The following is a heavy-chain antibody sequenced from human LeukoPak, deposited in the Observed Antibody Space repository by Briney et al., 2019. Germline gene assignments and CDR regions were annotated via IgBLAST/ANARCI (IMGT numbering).Heavy chain of an antibody. CDR2: IYYSGST. V-gene: IGHV4-59*01. Sequence: SETLSLTCTVSGGSISSYYWSWIRQSPGKGLEGIGYIYYSGSTNYNLSLKSRVTISVDTSKNQFTLKLSSVTAADTAVYYCARVSRIFIGSSQVWYFDYWGQGTLVTVSS. J-gene: IGHJ4*02. CDR1: GGSISSYY. D-gene: IGHD6-13*01. CDR3: ARVSRIFIGSSQVWYFDY.